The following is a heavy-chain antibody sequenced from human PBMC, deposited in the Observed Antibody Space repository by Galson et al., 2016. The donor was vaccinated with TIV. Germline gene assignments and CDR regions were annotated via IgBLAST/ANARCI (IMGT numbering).Heavy chain of an antibody. CDR1: AASMGSYH. D-gene: IGHD3-10*01. CDR2: INYDGST. J-gene: IGHJ5*02. V-gene: IGHV4-59*08. Sequence: ETLSLTCTVSAASMGSYHWSWIRQPPGRGLEWIGFINYDGSTHSNPSLKSRVTISIDTSKSRFSLNLSSVTVADTAVYYCATYLAGASGRGSWGQGVLVAVSS. CDR3: ATYLAGASGRGS.